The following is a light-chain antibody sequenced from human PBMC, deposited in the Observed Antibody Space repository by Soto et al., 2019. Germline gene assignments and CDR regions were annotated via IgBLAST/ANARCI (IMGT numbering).Light chain of an antibody. CDR2: DAS. J-gene: IGKJ5*01. CDR3: QQYHNWPIT. CDR1: QSVSSN. Sequence: EIVMTQSPATLSVSPGESATLSCRASQSVSSNLAWHQQKPGHAPRILMYDASTRATGISARFSGSGSGTEFTLTISSLQSEDFAVYYCQQYHNWPITFGQGTRLA. V-gene: IGKV3-15*01.